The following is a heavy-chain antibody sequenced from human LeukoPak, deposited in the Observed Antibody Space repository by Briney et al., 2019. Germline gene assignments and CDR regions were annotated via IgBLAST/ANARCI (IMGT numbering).Heavy chain of an antibody. V-gene: IGHV3-11*01. CDR3: ARGIYSYGSAFDI. J-gene: IGHJ3*02. D-gene: IGHD5-18*01. Sequence: PGGSLRLSCAASGFTFSDYYMSWIRQAPGKGLEWVSYISSSGSTIYYAASGKGRFTISRVNAKNSLSLQMNSLRAEATAVYYCARGIYSYGSAFDIWGHGTMVTVSS. CDR2: ISSSGSTI. CDR1: GFTFSDYY.